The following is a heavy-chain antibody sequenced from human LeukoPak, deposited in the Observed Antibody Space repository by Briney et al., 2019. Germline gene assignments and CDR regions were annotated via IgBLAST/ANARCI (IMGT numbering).Heavy chain of an antibody. J-gene: IGHJ5*02. CDR3: AARGTGYGDYHARFDP. V-gene: IGHV7-4-1*04. Sequence: ASVKVSCKASGYTFTSYAMNWVRQAPGQGLEWMGWINTNTGNPTYAQGFTGRFVFSLDTSVSMAYLQISSLKAEDTAVYYCAARGTGYGDYHARFDPWGQGTLVTVSS. CDR1: GYTFTSYA. D-gene: IGHD4-17*01. CDR2: INTNTGNP.